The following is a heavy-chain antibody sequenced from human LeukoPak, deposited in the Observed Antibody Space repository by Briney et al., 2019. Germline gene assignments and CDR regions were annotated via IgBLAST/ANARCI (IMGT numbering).Heavy chain of an antibody. Sequence: GWSLRLSCAASGFTFSSYSMNWVRQAPGKGLEWVSSISSSSSYIYYADSVKGRFTISRDNAKNSLYLQMNSLRAEDTAVYYCARKHGGSRSRFDPWGQGTLVTVSS. D-gene: IGHD2-15*01. CDR1: GFTFSSYS. CDR3: ARKHGGSRSRFDP. V-gene: IGHV3-21*04. CDR2: ISSSSSYI. J-gene: IGHJ5*02.